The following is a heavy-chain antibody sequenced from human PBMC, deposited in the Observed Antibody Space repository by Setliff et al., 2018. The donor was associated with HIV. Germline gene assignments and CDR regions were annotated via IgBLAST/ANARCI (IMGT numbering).Heavy chain of an antibody. D-gene: IGHD3-22*01. CDR3: ARRHFYDSSGQVGAFDI. Sequence: GASVKVSCKASGATFSTTAISWMRQAPGQGLEWMGGIIPFCGSAYYAQKFQGRLTITADASSSTAYMVLSSLTSEDTAVYYCARRHFYDSSGQVGAFDIWCQGTMVTVSS. CDR2: IIPFCGSA. V-gene: IGHV1-69*13. CDR1: GATFSTTA. J-gene: IGHJ3*02.